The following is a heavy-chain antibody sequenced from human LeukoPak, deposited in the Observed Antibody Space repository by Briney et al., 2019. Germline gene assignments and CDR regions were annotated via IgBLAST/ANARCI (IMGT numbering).Heavy chain of an antibody. CDR1: GFTFSSYA. CDR2: ISSNGGST. J-gene: IGHJ4*02. V-gene: IGHV3-64*01. D-gene: IGHD6-6*01. Sequence: GGSLRLSCAASGFTFSSYAMHWVRQAPGKGLEYVSAISSNGGSTYYANSVKGRFTISRDNSKNTLYLQMGSLRAEDMAVYYCARGAIWDSSSSYYWGQGTLVTVSS. CDR3: ARGAIWDSSSSYY.